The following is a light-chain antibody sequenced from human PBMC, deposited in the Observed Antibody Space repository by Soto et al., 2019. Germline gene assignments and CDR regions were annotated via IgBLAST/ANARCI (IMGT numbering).Light chain of an antibody. J-gene: IGLJ1*01. CDR3: AAWDDSLSVHV. V-gene: IGLV1-47*01. CDR1: SSNIGSNY. Sequence: QSVLTQPPSASGTPGQRVTISCSGSSSNIGSNYVYWYQQLPGTAPKLLIYRNNQRASGVPDRFSGSKSGTSASLAISGLRSEDEADYYCAAWDDSLSVHVFGTGTKLTVL. CDR2: RNN.